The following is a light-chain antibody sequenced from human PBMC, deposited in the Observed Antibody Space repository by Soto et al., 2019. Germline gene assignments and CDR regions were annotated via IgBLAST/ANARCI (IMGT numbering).Light chain of an antibody. CDR1: QPISTW. V-gene: IGKV1-5*03. CDR3: QQYNNWPPT. Sequence: DIQMTQSPPTLSASVGDRVTIXXRASQPISTWLAWYRQKPGKVPEXVIYKASSLQSGVPPRFSGSGAGTEFTLTISSLQSEDFAVYYCQQYNNWPPTFGQGTKVDIK. J-gene: IGKJ1*01. CDR2: KAS.